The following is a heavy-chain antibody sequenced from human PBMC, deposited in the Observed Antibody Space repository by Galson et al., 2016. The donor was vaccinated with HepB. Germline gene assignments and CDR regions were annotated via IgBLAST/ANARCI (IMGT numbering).Heavy chain of an antibody. V-gene: IGHV3-74*01. CDR1: GFTFSRHW. J-gene: IGHJ4*02. CDR3: STLRDFWSG. CDR2: INRDGSNI. D-gene: IGHD3-3*01. Sequence: SLRLSCAASGFTFSRHWMYWVRQAPGKGLVWVSKINRDGSNINYADSVKGRFTISRDNADNTLYLQMNSLRGDDTAVYYCSTLRDFWSGWGQGTLVTVSP.